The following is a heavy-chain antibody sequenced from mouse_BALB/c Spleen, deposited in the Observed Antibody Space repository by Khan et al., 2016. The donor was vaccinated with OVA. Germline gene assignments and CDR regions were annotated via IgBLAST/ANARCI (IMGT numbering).Heavy chain of an antibody. CDR3: ARGNFYGSSSWFGY. CDR1: GYTFSSYW. J-gene: IGHJ3*01. CDR2: ILPGSGSN. D-gene: IGHD1-1*01. Sequence: VQLQESGAELMKPGASVKISCKATGYTFSSYWIEWVKQRPGHGLEWIGEILPGSGSNNYNEKFKGKATFTADTSSNTAYMQLSSLTSEDSAVYYCARGNFYGSSSWFGYWGKGTLVTVS. V-gene: IGHV1-9*01.